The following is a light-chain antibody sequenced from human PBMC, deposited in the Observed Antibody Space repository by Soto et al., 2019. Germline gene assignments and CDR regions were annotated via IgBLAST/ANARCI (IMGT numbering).Light chain of an antibody. CDR3: SSYAGSNTVA. CDR2: EVS. V-gene: IGLV2-8*01. CDR1: SSDVGGYNY. J-gene: IGLJ2*01. Sequence: QSVLTQPPSASGSPGQSVTISCTGTSSDVGGYNYVSWYQQHPGKAPKLIIYEVSKRPSGVPDRFSGSKSGNTASLTVSGLQAEDEADYYCSSYAGSNTVAFGGGTKLTVL.